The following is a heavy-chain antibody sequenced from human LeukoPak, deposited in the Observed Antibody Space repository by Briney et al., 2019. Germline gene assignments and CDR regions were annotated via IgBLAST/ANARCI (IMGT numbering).Heavy chain of an antibody. Sequence: PSETLSLTCAVYGGSFSGYYWSWIRQPPGKGLEWIGEINHSGSTNYNPSLKSRVTISVDTSKNQFSLKLSSVTAADTAVYYCARGGYSYGYPFDYWGQGTLVTVSS. CDR2: INHSGST. J-gene: IGHJ4*02. CDR1: GGSFSGYY. D-gene: IGHD5-18*01. V-gene: IGHV4-34*01. CDR3: ARGGYSYGYPFDY.